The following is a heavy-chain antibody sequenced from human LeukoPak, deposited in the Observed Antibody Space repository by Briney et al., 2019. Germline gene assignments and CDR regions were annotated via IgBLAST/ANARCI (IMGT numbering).Heavy chain of an antibody. J-gene: IGHJ4*02. Sequence: PSETLSLTCTLSGDSLTSSTYYWAWIRHPPGEGLEWIGSIYYTGSTHYIPSLKSRVTISLDTSKNQFSLKMSSVTAAGTAVYYCATQAPGGPFEYWGQGTLVTVSS. V-gene: IGHV4-39*01. CDR3: ATQAPGGPFEY. D-gene: IGHD2-15*01. CDR2: IYYTGST. CDR1: GDSLTSSTYY.